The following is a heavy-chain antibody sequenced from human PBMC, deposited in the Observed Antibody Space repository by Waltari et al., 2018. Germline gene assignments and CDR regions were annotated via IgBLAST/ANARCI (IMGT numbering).Heavy chain of an antibody. D-gene: IGHD2-2*01. V-gene: IGHV1-18*01. J-gene: IGHJ4*02. Sequence: QVRLVQSAAEVKKPGASVKVSCKASGYTFSSYGISWVRQAPGQGLEWMGWIGAYNGNTDYAQKFLGRVTLTTDRSTNTAYMELRSLRSDDTAFYYCASSSFCSSTTCYLGYWGQGTLVTVSS. CDR2: IGAYNGNT. CDR3: ASSSFCSSTTCYLGY. CDR1: GYTFSSYG.